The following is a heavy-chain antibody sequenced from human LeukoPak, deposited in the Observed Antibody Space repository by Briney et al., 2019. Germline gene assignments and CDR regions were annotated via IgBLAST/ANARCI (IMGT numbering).Heavy chain of an antibody. CDR2: IKQDGSEK. CDR3: AKAPVTTCRGAYCYPFDY. J-gene: IGHJ4*02. CDR1: GFTFSTYW. Sequence: GGSLRLSCAASGFTFSTYWMSWVRQAPGKGLEWVANIKQDGSEKYYVDSVKGRFTISRDNAKDSLDLQMNSLRAEDTAVYYCAKAPVTTCRGAYCYPFDYWGQGTLVTVSS. D-gene: IGHD2-21*01. V-gene: IGHV3-7*01.